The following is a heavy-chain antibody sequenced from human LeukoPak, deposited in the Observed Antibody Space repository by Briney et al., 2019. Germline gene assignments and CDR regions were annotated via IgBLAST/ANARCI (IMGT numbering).Heavy chain of an antibody. CDR2: MNPNSGNT. J-gene: IGHJ6*02. V-gene: IGHV1-8*01. CDR3: ARAGYYDSSGYPLDYYYYGMDV. Sequence: ASVKVSCKASGYTFTSYDINWVRQATGQGLEWMGWMNPNSGNTGYAQKFQGRVTMTRNTSISTAYMELSSLRSGDTAVYYCARAGYYDSSGYPLDYYYYGMDVWGQGTTVTVSS. CDR1: GYTFTSYD. D-gene: IGHD3-22*01.